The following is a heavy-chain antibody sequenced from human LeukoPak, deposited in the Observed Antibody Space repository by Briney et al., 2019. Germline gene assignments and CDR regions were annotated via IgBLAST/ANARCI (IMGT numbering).Heavy chain of an antibody. D-gene: IGHD5-18*01. CDR3: ATELGYNRPRYSYGYTLNY. J-gene: IGHJ4*02. CDR1: GYTLTELS. Sequence: ASVKVSCKVSGYTLTELSMHWVRQAPGKGLEWMRGFDPEDGETIYAQKFQGRVTMTEDTSTDTAYMELSSLRSEDTAVYYCATELGYNRPRYSYGYTLNYWGQGTLVTVSS. CDR2: FDPEDGET. V-gene: IGHV1-24*01.